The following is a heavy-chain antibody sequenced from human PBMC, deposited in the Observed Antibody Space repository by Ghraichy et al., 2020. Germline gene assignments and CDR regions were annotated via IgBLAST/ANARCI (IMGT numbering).Heavy chain of an antibody. V-gene: IGHV1-3*01. CDR2: INAGNGNT. Sequence: ASVKVSCKASGYTFTSYAMHWVRHAPGQRLEWMGWINAGNGNTKYSQKFQGRVTITRDTSASTAYMELSSLRSEDTAVYYCARDSRGGSYFTKFGFDYWGQGTLVTVSS. J-gene: IGHJ4*02. D-gene: IGHD1-26*01. CDR3: ARDSRGGSYFTKFGFDY. CDR1: GYTFTSYA.